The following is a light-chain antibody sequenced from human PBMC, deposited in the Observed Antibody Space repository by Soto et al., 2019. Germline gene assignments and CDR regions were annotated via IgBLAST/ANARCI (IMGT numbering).Light chain of an antibody. V-gene: IGKV1-39*01. CDR1: QSISSY. CDR2: AAS. CDR3: QQSYSTPWT. J-gene: IGKJ1*01. Sequence: IRMAPSPSSLSATVRVRVTITCRASQSISSYLNWYQQKPGKAPKLLIYAASSLQSGVPSRFSGSGSGTDFTLTISSLQPEDFATYYCQQSYSTPWTFGQGTKVDIK.